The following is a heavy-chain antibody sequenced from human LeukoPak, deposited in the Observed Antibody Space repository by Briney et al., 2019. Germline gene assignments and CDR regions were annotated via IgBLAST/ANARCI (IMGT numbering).Heavy chain of an antibody. V-gene: IGHV4-34*01. D-gene: IGHD5-24*01. CDR3: ARGGYIGDY. Sequence: ASETLSLTCAVYGGSFSGYYWSWIRQPPGKGLEWIGEINHSGSTNYNPSLKSRVTISVDTSKNQFSLKLSSVTAADTAVHYCARGGYIGDYWGQGTLVTVSS. CDR2: INHSGST. J-gene: IGHJ4*02. CDR1: GGSFSGYY.